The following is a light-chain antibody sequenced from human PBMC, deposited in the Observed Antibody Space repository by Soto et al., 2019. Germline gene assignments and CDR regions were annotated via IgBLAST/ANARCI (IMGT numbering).Light chain of an antibody. CDR1: KSVSSSY. V-gene: IGKV3-20*01. J-gene: IGKJ1*01. CDR3: QQNGSSPPWT. Sequence: EIVLTQSPGTLSLSPGERATLSCRASKSVSSSYLAWYQQKPGQAPRLLIYGASSRATGIPDRFIGSGSGTDFTLTISRLEPEDFAVYYCQQNGSSPPWTFGQGTMVEIK. CDR2: GAS.